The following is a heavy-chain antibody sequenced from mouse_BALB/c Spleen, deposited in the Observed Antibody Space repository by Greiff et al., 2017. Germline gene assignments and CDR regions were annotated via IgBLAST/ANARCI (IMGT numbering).Heavy chain of an antibody. CDR1: GFNIKDYY. D-gene: IGHD1-1*01. CDR3: NAGNYYGSSYAMDY. V-gene: IGHV14-4*02. Sequence: VQLQQSGAELVRSGASVKLSCTASGFNIKDYYMHWVKQRPEQGLEWIGWIDPENGDTEYAPKFQSKATMTADTSSNTAYLQLSSLTSEDTAVYYCNAGNYYGSSYAMDYWGQGTSVTVSS. J-gene: IGHJ4*01. CDR2: IDPENGDT.